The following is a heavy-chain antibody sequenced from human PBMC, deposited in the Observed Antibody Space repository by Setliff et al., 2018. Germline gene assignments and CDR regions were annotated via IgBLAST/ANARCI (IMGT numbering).Heavy chain of an antibody. V-gene: IGHV4-61*09. Sequence: PSETLSLTCTVSGGSISSGSYYWSWIRQPAGKGLEWIGHIYTSGSTNYNPSLKSRVTISVDTSKNQFSLKLSSVTAADTAVYYCAREGVVPAAMWYWGQGTLVTSPQ. J-gene: IGHJ4*02. D-gene: IGHD2-2*01. CDR2: IYTSGST. CDR1: GGSISSGSYY. CDR3: AREGVVPAAMWY.